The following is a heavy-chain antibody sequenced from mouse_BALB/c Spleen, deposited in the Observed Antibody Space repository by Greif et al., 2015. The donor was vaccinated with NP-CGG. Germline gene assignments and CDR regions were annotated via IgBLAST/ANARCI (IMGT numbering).Heavy chain of an antibody. CDR2: KKYSGDT. J-gene: IGHJ1*01. CDR1: GYSITSGYS. V-gene: IGHV3-1*02. D-gene: IGHD1-1*01. CDR3: ARRAVITTGYFDV. Sequence: VQLQQSGPDLVKPSQSLSLTCTGTGYSITSGYSWHWIRQFPGNKLEWMGYKKYSGDTYYNPSLKSRISITRDISKNQFFLQLNSVTTEDTATYFCARRAVITTGYFDVWGAGTTVTVSS.